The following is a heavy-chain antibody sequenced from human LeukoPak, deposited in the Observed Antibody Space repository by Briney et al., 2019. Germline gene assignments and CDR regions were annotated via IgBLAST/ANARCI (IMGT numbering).Heavy chain of an antibody. V-gene: IGHV3-7*01. J-gene: IGHJ6*02. D-gene: IGHD2-21*01. Sequence: GSLRLSCAASGFTFSSHWMTWVRQAPGKGLGWVANIKQDGSEKDYVDSVKGRFTISRDNAQNSLYLQMNSLRAEDTAVYYCARYCGGDCYGMDVWGQGTTVTVSS. CDR2: IKQDGSEK. CDR3: ARYCGGDCYGMDV. CDR1: GFTFSSHW.